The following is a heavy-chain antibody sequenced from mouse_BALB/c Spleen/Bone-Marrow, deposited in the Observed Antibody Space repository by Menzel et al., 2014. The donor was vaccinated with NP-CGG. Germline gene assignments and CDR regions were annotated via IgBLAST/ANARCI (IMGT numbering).Heavy chain of an antibody. Sequence: VQLKESGGALVQPGGSLRLSCATSGFTFTDYYMNWVRQPPGKALEWLGFIRNKANGYTTEYSASVKGRFTISRDNSQSIRYLQMNTLRAEDSATYYCARDKGRVFFDYWGQGTTLTVSS. V-gene: IGHV7-3*02. CDR1: GFTFTDYY. CDR2: IRNKANGYTT. J-gene: IGHJ2*01. CDR3: ARDKGRVFFDY.